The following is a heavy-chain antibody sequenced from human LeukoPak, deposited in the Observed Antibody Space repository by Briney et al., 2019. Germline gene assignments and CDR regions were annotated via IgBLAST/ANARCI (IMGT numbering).Heavy chain of an antibody. V-gene: IGHV1-2*02. J-gene: IGHJ4*02. D-gene: IGHD3-10*01. CDR3: ARTLWFGELLYSY. CDR2: INPNSGGT. CDR1: GYTFTSYA. Sequence: ASVKVSCEASGYTFTSYAMNWVRQAPGQELEWMGWINPNSGGTNYAQKFQGRVTMTRDTSISTAYMELSRLRSDDTAVYYCARTLWFGELLYSYWGQGTLVTVSS.